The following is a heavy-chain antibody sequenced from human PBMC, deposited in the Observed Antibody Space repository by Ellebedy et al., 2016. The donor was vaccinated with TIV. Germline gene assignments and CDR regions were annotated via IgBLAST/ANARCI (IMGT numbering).Heavy chain of an antibody. V-gene: IGHV4-61*01. CDR2: IHNSGIS. Sequence: SETLSLTCTVSGGSVTSSNYYWNWIRQHPGRGLEWIGYIHNSGISNFNPSLRSRVTISTETSKNQFSLTLSSVTAADTAVYYCARLHGATYYNYYTDVWGKGTTVTVSS. D-gene: IGHD3-16*01. CDR3: ARLHGATYYNYYTDV. J-gene: IGHJ6*03. CDR1: GGSVTSSNYY.